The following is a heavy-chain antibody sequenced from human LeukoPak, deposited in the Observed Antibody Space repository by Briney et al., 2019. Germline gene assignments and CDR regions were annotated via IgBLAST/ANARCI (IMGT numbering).Heavy chain of an antibody. CDR1: GFTFSGRW. Sequence: GGSLRLSCAASGFTFSGRWMSWLRQAPGKGLEWVANINQDGTDKYYVDSVKGRFTISRDNSKNTLYLQMNSLRAEDTAVYFCARNRSIVGTTIFDYWGQGTLVTVSS. V-gene: IGHV3-7*01. D-gene: IGHD1-26*01. J-gene: IGHJ4*02. CDR2: INQDGTDK. CDR3: ARNRSIVGTTIFDY.